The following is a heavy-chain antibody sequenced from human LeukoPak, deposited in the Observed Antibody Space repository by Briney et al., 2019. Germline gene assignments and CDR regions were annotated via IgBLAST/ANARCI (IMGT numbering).Heavy chain of an antibody. J-gene: IGHJ4*02. Sequence: PSETLSLTCTVSGGFISGHYWTWIRQPPGKGLEWIGYIYNSGSTKYSPSLKSRVTISVDKSKNQFSLKVSSVTAAETAVYYCARSPDYWGQGTLVTVSS. V-gene: IGHV4-59*11. CDR2: IYNSGST. CDR3: ARSPDY. CDR1: GGFISGHY.